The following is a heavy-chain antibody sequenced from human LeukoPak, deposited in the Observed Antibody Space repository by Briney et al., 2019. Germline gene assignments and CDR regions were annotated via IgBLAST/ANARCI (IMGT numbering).Heavy chain of an antibody. V-gene: IGHV5-51*01. CDR1: GYSFASYW. J-gene: IGHJ4*02. Sequence: GESLKISCKGFGYSFASYWIGWVRQKPGKGLEWMGIIYPGDSNTRYSPSFQGQVTISADKSISTAYLQWSSLKASDTAMYFCARHSPDAATAHFDYWGQGTLVTVSS. CDR3: ARHSPDAATAHFDY. CDR2: IYPGDSNT. D-gene: IGHD2-15*01.